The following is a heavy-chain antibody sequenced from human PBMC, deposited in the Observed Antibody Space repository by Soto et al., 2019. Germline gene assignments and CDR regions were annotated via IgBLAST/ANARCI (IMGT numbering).Heavy chain of an antibody. J-gene: IGHJ4*02. D-gene: IGHD6-19*01. CDR1: GFTLSDHY. CDR2: SRDKAQGYST. CDR3: TTSPSYSSGWYGKGGEYFDY. V-gene: IGHV3-72*01. Sequence: GGSLRLSCTGSGFTLSDHYIDWVRQAPGKGLEWVGRSRDKAQGYSTTYAASVRGRFTTSRDESKNSVYLQMNSLKTEDTAVYYCTTSPSYSSGWYGKGGEYFDYWGLGSLVTVPS.